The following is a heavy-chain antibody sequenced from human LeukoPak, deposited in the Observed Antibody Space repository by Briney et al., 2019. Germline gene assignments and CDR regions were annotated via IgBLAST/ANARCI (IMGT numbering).Heavy chain of an antibody. CDR3: VVNGRSRPDFDY. CDR2: IISNGGST. J-gene: IGHJ4*02. Sequence: GGSLRLSCSVSGFTFSSYPVNWVRQAPGKGLEYVSAIISNGGSTYYADSVKGRFAISRDNSKNTLYLQMSSLRAEDTAVYYCVVNGRSRPDFDYWGQGTLVTVCS. V-gene: IGHV3-64D*09. D-gene: IGHD2-8*01. CDR1: GFTFSSYP.